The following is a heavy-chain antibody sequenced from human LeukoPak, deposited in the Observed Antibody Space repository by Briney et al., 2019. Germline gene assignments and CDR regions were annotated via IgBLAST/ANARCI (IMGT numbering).Heavy chain of an antibody. V-gene: IGHV3-30-3*01. J-gene: IGHJ4*02. CDR3: ARYTIPYYDSSGPFDY. CDR1: GFTFSSYA. CDR2: ISYDGSNK. Sequence: GGSLRLSCAASGFTFSSYAMHWVRQAPGKGLEWVALISYDGSNKYYADSVKGRFTISRDNSKNTLYLQMNSLRAEDTAVYYCARYTIPYYDSSGPFDYWGQGTLVTVSS. D-gene: IGHD3-22*01.